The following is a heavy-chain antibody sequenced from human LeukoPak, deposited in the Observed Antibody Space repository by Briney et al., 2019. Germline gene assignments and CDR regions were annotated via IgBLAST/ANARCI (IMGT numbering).Heavy chain of an antibody. Sequence: ASVKVSCKASGYTFSSYGISWVRQAPGQGLEWMGWISGYNGNINYAQNLQGRVTMTTDTFTSTAYMELRSLRSDDTAVYYCARDRLYSYGYYGMDVWGQGTRSPSP. CDR3: ARDRLYSYGYYGMDV. CDR2: ISGYNGNI. D-gene: IGHD5-18*01. V-gene: IGHV1-18*01. J-gene: IGHJ6*02. CDR1: GYTFSSYG.